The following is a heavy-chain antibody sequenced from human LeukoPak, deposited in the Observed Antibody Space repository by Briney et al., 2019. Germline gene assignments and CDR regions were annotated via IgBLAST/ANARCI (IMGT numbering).Heavy chain of an antibody. J-gene: IGHJ6*02. V-gene: IGHV4-59*01. CDR2: IYYSGST. D-gene: IGHD5-18*01. CDR1: GGSTSSYY. Sequence: SETLSLTCTVSGGSTSSYYWSWIRQPPGKGLEWIGYIYYSGSTNYNPSLKSRVTISVDTSKNQFSLKLSSVTAADTAVYYCARSGTGYSYGYDYYGMDVWGQGTTVTVSS. CDR3: ARSGTGYSYGYDYYGMDV.